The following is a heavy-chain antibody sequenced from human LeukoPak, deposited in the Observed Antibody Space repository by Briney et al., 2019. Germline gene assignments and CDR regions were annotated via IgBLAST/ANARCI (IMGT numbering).Heavy chain of an antibody. CDR2: IYTSGST. CDR1: GGSISSYY. Sequence: PSETLSLTCTVSGGSISSYYWSWIRQPAGKGLEWIGRIYTSGSTNYNPSLKSRVTMSVDTSKNQFSLKLSSVTAADTAVYYCHIVVVPAATSAFDIWGQGTMVTVSS. CDR3: HIVVVPAATSAFDI. D-gene: IGHD2-2*01. V-gene: IGHV4-4*07. J-gene: IGHJ3*02.